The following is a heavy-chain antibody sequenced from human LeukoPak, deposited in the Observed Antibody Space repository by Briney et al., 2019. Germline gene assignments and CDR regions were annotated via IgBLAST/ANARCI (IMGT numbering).Heavy chain of an antibody. CDR2: IKQDGSEK. V-gene: IGHV3-7*01. D-gene: IGHD3-10*01. Sequence: GGSLRLSCAASGFTFGSYWMSWVRQAPGKGLEWVANIKQDGSEKYYVDSVKGRFTISRDNAKNSLYLQMNSLRAEDTAVYYCAKDVILWFGDEYYFDYWGQGTLVTVSS. CDR3: AKDVILWFGDEYYFDY. CDR1: GFTFGSYW. J-gene: IGHJ4*02.